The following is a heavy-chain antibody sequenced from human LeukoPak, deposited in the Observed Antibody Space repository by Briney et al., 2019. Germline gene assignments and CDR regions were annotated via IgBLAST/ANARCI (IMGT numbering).Heavy chain of an antibody. Sequence: SQTLSLTCAISGDSVSSNSVTWNWIRQSPSRGLEWLGRTYYRSTWYNDYAVSVRGRITVNPDTSKNQFSLHLNSVTPEDTAVYYCARRLTQYDCFDPWGQGILVTISS. J-gene: IGHJ5*02. CDR1: GDSVSSNSVT. D-gene: IGHD2-2*01. CDR3: ARRLTQYDCFDP. CDR2: TYYRSTWYN. V-gene: IGHV6-1*01.